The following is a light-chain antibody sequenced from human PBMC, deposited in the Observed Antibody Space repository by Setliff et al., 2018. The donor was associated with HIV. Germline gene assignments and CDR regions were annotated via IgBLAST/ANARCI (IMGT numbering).Light chain of an antibody. J-gene: IGLJ1*01. CDR1: SSDIGRYNL. CDR3: CSNTGSNTYV. V-gene: IGLV2-23*01. CDR2: QAS. Sequence: QSVLTQPASVSGSPGQSITISCTGTSSDIGRYNLVSWYQQYPGKPPKLMIYQASKRPSGVSNRFSGSKSGNTASLTISGLQAEDEADYYCCSNTGSNTYVFGTGTRSPS.